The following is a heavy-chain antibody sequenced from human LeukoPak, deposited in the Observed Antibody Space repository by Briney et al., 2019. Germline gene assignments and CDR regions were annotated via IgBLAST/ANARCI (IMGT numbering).Heavy chain of an antibody. Sequence: GRSLRLSCTASGFTFGDYAVSWFRQAPGKGLEWVGFMRGKAYGGTTEYAASVKGRFTISRDDSKSIAYLKMNSLKTEDTAVYYCTRDTPFRYFDWFVPFDYWGQGTLVTVSS. CDR2: MRGKAYGGTT. J-gene: IGHJ4*02. CDR1: GFTFGDYA. V-gene: IGHV3-49*03. CDR3: TRDTPFRYFDWFVPFDY. D-gene: IGHD3-9*01.